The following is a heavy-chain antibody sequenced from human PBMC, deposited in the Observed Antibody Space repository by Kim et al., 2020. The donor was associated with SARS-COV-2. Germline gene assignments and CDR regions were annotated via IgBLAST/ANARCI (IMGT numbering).Heavy chain of an antibody. CDR1: GFTFSSYG. D-gene: IGHD4-17*01. Sequence: GGSLRLSCAASGFTFSSYGMHWVRQAPGKGLEWVAVISYDGSNKYYADSVKGRFTISRDNSKNTLYLQMNSLRAEDKAVYYCAKGTMTTVTDDPGWYFDLWGRGTLVTVSS. J-gene: IGHJ2*01. CDR2: ISYDGSNK. V-gene: IGHV3-30*18. CDR3: AKGTMTTVTDDPGWYFDL.